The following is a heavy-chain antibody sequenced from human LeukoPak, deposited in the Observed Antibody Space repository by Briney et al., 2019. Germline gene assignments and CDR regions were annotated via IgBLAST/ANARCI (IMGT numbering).Heavy chain of an antibody. CDR1: SGSISSYY. V-gene: IGHV4-59*01. CDR2: IYYSGST. D-gene: IGHD6-13*01. J-gene: IGHJ6*02. CDR3: ARDMGNHSSSWYLGYYYYGMDV. Sequence: PSETLSLTCTVSSGSISSYYWSWIRQPPGKGLEWIGYIYYSGSTNYNPSLKSRVTISVDTSKNQFSLKLSSVTAADTAVYYCARDMGNHSSSWYLGYYYYGMDVWGQGTTVTVSS.